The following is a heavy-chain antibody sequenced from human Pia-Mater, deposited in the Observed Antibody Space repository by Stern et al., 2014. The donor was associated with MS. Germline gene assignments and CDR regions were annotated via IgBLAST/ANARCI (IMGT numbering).Heavy chain of an antibody. D-gene: IGHD1-26*01. CDR3: AKGLSYTWSFDY. J-gene: IGHJ4*02. CDR2: ISYDGKNQ. CDR1: GFSFYTHG. Sequence: VQLVESGGGVVQPGTSLRLSCAASGFSFYTHGMHWVRQAPGKGLEWVAFISYDGKNQYYADSVRGRFTISRDNPKKTLSLQLDSLRVEDTAVYHCAKGLSYTWSFDYWGQGTLLAVSS. V-gene: IGHV3-30*18.